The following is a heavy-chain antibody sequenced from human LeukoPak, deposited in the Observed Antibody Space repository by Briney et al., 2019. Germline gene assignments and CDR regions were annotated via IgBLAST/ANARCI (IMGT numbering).Heavy chain of an antibody. J-gene: IGHJ4*02. CDR2: SSYSGST. CDR3: ARSTCGGDCYNNPYHFDY. CDR1: GGPISHYY. V-gene: IGHV4-59*01. Sequence: SETLSLTCTVSGGPISHYYWSWIRQPPGKGLEWIGYSSYSGSTKYNPSLKSRVTMSVDTSKSQFSLKLTSVTAADTAVYYCARSTCGGDCYNNPYHFDYWGQGTLVTVSS. D-gene: IGHD2-21*02.